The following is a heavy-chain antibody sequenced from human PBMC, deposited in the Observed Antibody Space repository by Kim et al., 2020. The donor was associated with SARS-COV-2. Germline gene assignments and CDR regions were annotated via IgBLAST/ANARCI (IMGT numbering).Heavy chain of an antibody. V-gene: IGHV3-30*18. CDR3: AKDRGYWSGGSCYGNDY. D-gene: IGHD2-15*01. J-gene: IGHJ4*01. CDR1: GFTFSSYG. Sequence: GGSLRLSCAASGFTFSSYGMHWVRQAPGKGLEWVAVISYDGSNKYYADSVKGRFTISRDNSKNTLYLQMNSLRAEDTAVYYCAKDRGYWSGGSCYGNDY. CDR2: ISYDGSNK.